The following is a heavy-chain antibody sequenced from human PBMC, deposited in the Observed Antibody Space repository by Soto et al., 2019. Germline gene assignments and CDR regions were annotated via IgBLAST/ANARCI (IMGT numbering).Heavy chain of an antibody. D-gene: IGHD6-19*01. V-gene: IGHV4-39*01. Sequence: QLQLQESGPGLVKPSETLSLTCTVSGGSISSSSYYWGWIRQPPGKGLEWIGSIYYSGSTYYNPSLKSRVTISVDTSKNQFSLKLSSVTAADTAVYYCARGGEYSSGWYPGRAAYYYGMDVWGQGTTVTVSS. J-gene: IGHJ6*02. CDR2: IYYSGST. CDR1: GGSISSSSYY. CDR3: ARGGEYSSGWYPGRAAYYYGMDV.